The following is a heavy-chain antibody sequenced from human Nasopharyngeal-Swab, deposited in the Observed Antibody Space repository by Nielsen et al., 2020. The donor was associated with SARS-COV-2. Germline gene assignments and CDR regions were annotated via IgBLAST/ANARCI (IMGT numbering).Heavy chain of an antibody. CDR3: AREGSLTDFDY. J-gene: IGHJ4*02. Sequence: GESLKISCAASGFTFSSYAMHWVRQAPGKGLEWVAVISYDGSNKYYADSVKGRFTISRDNSKNTLYLQMNSLRAEDTAVNYCAREGSLTDFDYWGQGTLVTVSS. D-gene: IGHD3-10*01. V-gene: IGHV3-30*04. CDR2: ISYDGSNK. CDR1: GFTFSSYA.